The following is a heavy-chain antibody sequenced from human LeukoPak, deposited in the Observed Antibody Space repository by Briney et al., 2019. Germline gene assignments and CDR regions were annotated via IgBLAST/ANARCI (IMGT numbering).Heavy chain of an antibody. CDR1: GFTVSSNY. D-gene: IGHD3-22*01. CDR2: IYSGGST. V-gene: IGHV3-66*01. Sequence: PGGSLRLSCAASGFTVSSNYMSWVRQAPGKGLEWVSVIYSGGSTYYADSVKGRFTISRDNSKNTLYLQMNSLRAEDTAVYYCARDPHPGYDSSGYVYWGQGTLVTVSS. CDR3: ARDPHPGYDSSGYVY. J-gene: IGHJ4*02.